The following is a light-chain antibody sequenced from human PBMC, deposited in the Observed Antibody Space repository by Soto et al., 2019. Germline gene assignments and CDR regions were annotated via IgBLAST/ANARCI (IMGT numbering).Light chain of an antibody. J-gene: IGKJ4*01. V-gene: IGKV3-20*01. CDR1: QSVTSSS. CDR2: GAS. CDR3: QHYGSSPWLT. Sequence: EIVLTQSPGPLSLSPGERATLFCRASQSVTSSSIAWHQQKPGQAPRLLIYGASSRATGIPARFSASGSGTEFTLTISRLESEDYEVYYCQHYGSSPWLTFGGGTKVEIK.